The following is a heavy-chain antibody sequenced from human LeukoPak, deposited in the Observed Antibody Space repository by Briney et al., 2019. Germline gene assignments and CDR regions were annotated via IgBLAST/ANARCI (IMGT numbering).Heavy chain of an antibody. V-gene: IGHV2-5*01. J-gene: IGHJ6*03. CDR2: IYWNDDK. CDR1: GFSLNIHGVG. CDR3: AHSLPYYYYMDV. Sequence: SGPTLVKPTQTLTLTCTFSGFSLNIHGVGVGWIRQPPGKAPEWLALIYWNDDKRYSPSLKNRLTITKDTSKNQVVLTMTNMDPVDTATYYCAHSLPYYYYMDVWGKGTTVTISS.